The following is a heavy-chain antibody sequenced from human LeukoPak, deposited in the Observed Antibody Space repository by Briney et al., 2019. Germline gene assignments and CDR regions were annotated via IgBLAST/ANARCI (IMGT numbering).Heavy chain of an antibody. CDR3: ARLSIAVAGD. CDR2: IYYSGST. Sequence: SETLSLTCTVSGGSISSSSYYWGWVRQPPGKGLEWIGSIYYSGSTYYNPSLKSRVTISVDTSKNQFSLKLSSVTAADTAVYYCARLSIAVAGDWGQGTLVTVSS. J-gene: IGHJ4*02. CDR1: GGSISSSSYY. D-gene: IGHD6-19*01. V-gene: IGHV4-39*01.